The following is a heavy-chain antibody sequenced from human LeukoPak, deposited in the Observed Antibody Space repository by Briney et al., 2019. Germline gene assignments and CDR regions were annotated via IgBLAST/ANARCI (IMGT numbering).Heavy chain of an antibody. CDR2: IYSSGST. D-gene: IGHD5-18*01. Sequence: SETLSLTCTVSGGSVSTGEYWSWLRQAPGKGREWIGYIYSSGSTYRNPSLQSRVTISVDTSKNQFSLKVTSVTAAGTAVYYCARALGYNYGGLLAYWGQGTLVTVSS. CDR3: ARALGYNYGGLLAY. CDR1: GGSVSTGEY. V-gene: IGHV4-30-4*01. J-gene: IGHJ4*02.